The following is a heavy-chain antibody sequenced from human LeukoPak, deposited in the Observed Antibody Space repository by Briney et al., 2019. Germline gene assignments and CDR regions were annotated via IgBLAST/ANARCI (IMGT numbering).Heavy chain of an antibody. D-gene: IGHD4-11*01. V-gene: IGHV1-46*01. CDR3: ASGPLTRTVDY. CDR2: INPSGGST. Sequence: GASVKVSCKASGYTFTSYYMHWVRQAPGQGLEWMGIINPSGGSTSYAQKFQGRVTMTRDMSTSTVYMELSSLRSEDTAVYYCASGPLTRTVDYWGQGTLVTVSS. J-gene: IGHJ4*02. CDR1: GYTFTSYY.